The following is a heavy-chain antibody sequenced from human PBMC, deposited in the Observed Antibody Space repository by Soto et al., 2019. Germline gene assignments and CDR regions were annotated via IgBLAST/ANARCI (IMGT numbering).Heavy chain of an antibody. J-gene: IGHJ4*02. CDR2: IYYSGST. CDR1: GGSISSGGYY. Sequence: SGTPSPPCTVSGGSISSGGYYWGWIRQHPGKGLEWIGYIYYSGSTYYNPSLKSRVTKSVDTTKNQFSLKLSSVPAADTAVYYFTISSQFTVTAFHYWGQETLV. D-gene: IGHD2-21*02. CDR3: TISSQFTVTAFHY. V-gene: IGHV4-31*03.